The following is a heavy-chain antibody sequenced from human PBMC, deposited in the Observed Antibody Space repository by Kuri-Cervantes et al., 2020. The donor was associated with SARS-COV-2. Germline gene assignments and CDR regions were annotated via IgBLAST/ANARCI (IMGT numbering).Heavy chain of an antibody. CDR3: ARETGDRKMGIDP. CDR2: IRPVFGAP. Sequence: SVKVSCKASRGTFNTHIINWLRQAPGQGLEWMGGIRPVFGAPYYAQKLQGRVTIAADESTSTVHMELGSLNSEDTAIYYCARETGDRKMGIDPWGQGTLVTVSS. D-gene: IGHD2-21*01. J-gene: IGHJ5*02. CDR1: RGTFNTHI. V-gene: IGHV1-69*13.